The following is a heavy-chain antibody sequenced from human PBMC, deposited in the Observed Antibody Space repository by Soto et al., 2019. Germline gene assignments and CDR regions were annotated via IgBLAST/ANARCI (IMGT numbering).Heavy chain of an antibody. V-gene: IGHV1-18*01. J-gene: IGHJ6*04. D-gene: IGHD6-19*01. CDR3: ARDRIAVAGSYYGMDL. CDR2: ISAYNGNT. CDR1: GYTFTSYG. Sequence: ASVKVSCKASGYTFTSYGISWVRQAPGQGLEWMGWISAYNGNTNYAQKLQGRVTMTTDTSTSTAYMELRSLRSDDTAVYYCARDRIAVAGSYYGMDLWGKGTTVTVSS.